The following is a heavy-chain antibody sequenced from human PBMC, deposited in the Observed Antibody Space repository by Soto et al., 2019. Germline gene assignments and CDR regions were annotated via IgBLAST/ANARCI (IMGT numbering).Heavy chain of an antibody. Sequence: QVQLVQSGAEVKKPGSSVKVSCKASGGTFSSYAISWVRQAPGQGLEWMGGIIPIFGTANYAQKFQGRVTITADDSTGTAYMELSSLRSEDTAVYYCARDYSSGWYGVYYYGMDFWGQGTTVTVSS. CDR1: GGTFSSYA. CDR2: IIPIFGTA. V-gene: IGHV1-69*01. D-gene: IGHD6-19*01. CDR3: ARDYSSGWYGVYYYGMDF. J-gene: IGHJ6*02.